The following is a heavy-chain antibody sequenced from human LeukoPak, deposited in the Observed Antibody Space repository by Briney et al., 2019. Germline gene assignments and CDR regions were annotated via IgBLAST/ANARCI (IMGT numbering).Heavy chain of an antibody. CDR2: INHSGST. Sequence: PSETLSLTCAVYGGSFSGYYWSWIRQPPGKGLEWIGEINHSGSTNYNPSLKSRVTISVDTSKNQFSLKLSSVTAADTAVYYCARKVYSGGWYPDYWGQGTLVTVSS. D-gene: IGHD6-19*01. V-gene: IGHV4-34*01. CDR3: ARKVYSGGWYPDY. J-gene: IGHJ4*02. CDR1: GGSFSGYY.